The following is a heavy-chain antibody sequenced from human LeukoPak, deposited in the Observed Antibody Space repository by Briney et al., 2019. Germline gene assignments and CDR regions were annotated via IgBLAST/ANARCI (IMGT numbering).Heavy chain of an antibody. V-gene: IGHV3-15*01. Sequence: PGGSLRLSCAASGFTFSNAWMSWVRQAPGKGREWVGRIKSKTDGGTTDYAAPVKGRFTISRDDSKNTLYLQMNSLKTEDTAVYYCTTGPGYCGGDCYRFGWGQGTLVTVSS. CDR2: IKSKTDGGTT. CDR1: GFTFSNAW. D-gene: IGHD2-21*01. CDR3: TTGPGYCGGDCYRFG. J-gene: IGHJ4*02.